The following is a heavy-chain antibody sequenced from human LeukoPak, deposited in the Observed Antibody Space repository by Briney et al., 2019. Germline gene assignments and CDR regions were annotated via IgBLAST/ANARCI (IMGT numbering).Heavy chain of an antibody. Sequence: PSETLSLTCTVSGDSIRNFYWNWIRQSPGKRLEWIGYIYQSGNTNYNPSIKSRLTMSIDTSKNQLSLNLNYVTAADTAVYYCARATYGSGSYYVVNFDYWGQGTLVTVSS. CDR1: GDSIRNFY. D-gene: IGHD3-10*01. V-gene: IGHV4-59*01. J-gene: IGHJ4*02. CDR3: ARATYGSGSYYVVNFDY. CDR2: IYQSGNT.